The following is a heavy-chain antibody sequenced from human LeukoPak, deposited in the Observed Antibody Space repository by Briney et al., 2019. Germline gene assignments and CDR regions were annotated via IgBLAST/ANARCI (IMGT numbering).Heavy chain of an antibody. CDR3: ARDYYGHYYMDV. J-gene: IGHJ6*03. V-gene: IGHV4-59*13. Sequence: KTSETLSLTCTVSGGSISAYYWSWIRRPPGKGLEWIGYMYYSGSSNYNPSLKSRVTISVDTSKNQFSLKLNSVTAADTAVYYCARDYYGHYYMDVWGKGTTVTISS. CDR1: GGSISAYY. CDR2: MYYSGSS. D-gene: IGHD3-10*01.